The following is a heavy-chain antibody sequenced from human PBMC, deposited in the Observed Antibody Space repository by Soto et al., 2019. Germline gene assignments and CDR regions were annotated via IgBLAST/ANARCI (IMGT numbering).Heavy chain of an antibody. CDR3: ATFSI. J-gene: IGHJ4*02. D-gene: IGHD2-2*01. CDR1: GFTFSSYW. V-gene: IGHV3-53*01. CDR2: IYSGGST. Sequence: QPGGSLRLSCAASGFTFSSYWMHWVRQAPGKGLVWVSVIYSGGSTYYADSVKGRFTISRDNSKNTLYLQMNSLRADDTAVYYCATFSIWGRGTLVTVSS.